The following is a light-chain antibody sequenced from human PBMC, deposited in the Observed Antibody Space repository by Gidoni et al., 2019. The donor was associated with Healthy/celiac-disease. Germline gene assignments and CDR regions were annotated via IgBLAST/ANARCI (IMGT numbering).Light chain of an antibody. CDR1: QSVSSNS. CDR3: QQYVTSPLT. J-gene: IGKJ4*01. CDR2: DTS. Sequence: ELVLTQSPGTLSLSPGERATLSCRASQSVSSNSLAWYQQQPGQAPRLLIYDTSSRATGIPDRFSGSGSGTDFTLTISRLEPEDFAVYYCQQYVTSPLTFGGGTKVEIK. V-gene: IGKV3-20*01.